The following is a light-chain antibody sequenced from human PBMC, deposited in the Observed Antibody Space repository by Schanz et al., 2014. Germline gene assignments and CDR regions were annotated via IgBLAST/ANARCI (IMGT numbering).Light chain of an antibody. CDR2: DVS. CDR3: SSYTSSSTWV. Sequence: QSALTQPASVSGSPGQSITISCTGTSSDVGAYNYVSWYQQPPGKAPKLIIYDVSNRPLGVSGRFSGSKSGNTASLTISGLQAEDEADYYCSSYTSSSTWVFGGGTKLTVL. J-gene: IGLJ3*02. V-gene: IGLV2-14*01. CDR1: SSDVGAYNY.